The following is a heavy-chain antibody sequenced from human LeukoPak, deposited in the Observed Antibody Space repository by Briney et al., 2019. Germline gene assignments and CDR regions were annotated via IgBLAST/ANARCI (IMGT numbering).Heavy chain of an antibody. V-gene: IGHV3-30*04. J-gene: IGHJ3*02. D-gene: IGHD5-18*01. Sequence: GRSLRLSCAASGFTFSTYAMHWVRQAPGKGLEWVAVISYDGSSKYYADSVKGRFTISRDNSKNTLYLQMNSLRAEDTAVYYCARARSSYGYGDAFDIWGQGTMVTVSS. CDR2: ISYDGSSK. CDR1: GFTFSTYA. CDR3: ARARSSYGYGDAFDI.